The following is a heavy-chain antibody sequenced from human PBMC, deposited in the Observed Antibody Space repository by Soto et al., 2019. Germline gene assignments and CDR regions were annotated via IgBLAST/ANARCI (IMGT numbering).Heavy chain of an antibody. CDR3: ARVGRIVGYSSSWYYFDY. D-gene: IGHD6-13*01. V-gene: IGHV4-59*01. CDR2: IYYSGST. Sequence: SETRSLTCTVSGGSISSYYWSWIRQPPGKGLEWIGYIYYSGSTNYNPSLKSRVTISVDTSKNQFSLKLSSVTAADTSVYYCARVGRIVGYSSSWYYFDYWGQGTLVTVSS. CDR1: GGSISSYY. J-gene: IGHJ4*02.